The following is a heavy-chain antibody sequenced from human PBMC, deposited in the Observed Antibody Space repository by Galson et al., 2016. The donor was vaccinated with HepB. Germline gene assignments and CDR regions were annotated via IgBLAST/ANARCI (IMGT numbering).Heavy chain of an antibody. V-gene: IGHV3-33*06. D-gene: IGHD6-19*01. CDR3: AKSVVAVAGPYYFDY. CDR2: IWYDGSNK. CDR1: GFTFSSYG. J-gene: IGHJ4*02. Sequence: SLRLSCAASGFTFSSYGMHWVRQAPGKGLEWVTVIWYDGSNKYYADSVKGRFTISRDNSKNTLYLQMNSLRVEDTAVYYCAKSVVAVAGPYYFDYWGQGTLVTVSS.